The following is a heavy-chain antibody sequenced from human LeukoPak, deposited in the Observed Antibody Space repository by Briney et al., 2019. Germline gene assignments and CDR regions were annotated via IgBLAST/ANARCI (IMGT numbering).Heavy chain of an antibody. Sequence: ASVKVSCKASGYSFTSYGITWVRQAPGQGLEWMGWISAYNGNTNYAQKLQGRVTMTTDTSTSTAYMELRSLRSDDTAVYYCARYSSSWCSDYWGQGTLVTVSS. CDR3: ARYSSSWCSDY. CDR1: GYSFTSYG. CDR2: ISAYNGNT. J-gene: IGHJ4*02. D-gene: IGHD6-13*01. V-gene: IGHV1-18*01.